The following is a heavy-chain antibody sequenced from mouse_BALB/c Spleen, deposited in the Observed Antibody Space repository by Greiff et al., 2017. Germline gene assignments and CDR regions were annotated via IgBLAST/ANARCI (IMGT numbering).Heavy chain of an antibody. V-gene: IGHV1-9*01. Sequence: QVQLQQSGAELMKPGASVKISCKATGYTFSSYWIEWVKQRPGHGLEWIGEILPGSGSTNYNEKFKGKATFTADTSSNTAYMQLSSLTSEDSAVYYCARPYGNYEEYFDYWGQGTTLTVSS. D-gene: IGHD2-1*01. CDR3: ARPYGNYEEYFDY. CDR2: ILPGSGST. CDR1: GYTFSSYW. J-gene: IGHJ2*01.